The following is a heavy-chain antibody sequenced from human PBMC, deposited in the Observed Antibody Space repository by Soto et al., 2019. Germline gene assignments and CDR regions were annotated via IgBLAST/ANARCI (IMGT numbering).Heavy chain of an antibody. D-gene: IGHD4-4*01. CDR2: ITSTGYT. J-gene: IGHJ4*02. CDR1: GFSFSNYA. CDR3: AKDLIDYSISYFDY. V-gene: IGHV3-23*01. Sequence: GSLRLSFATSGFSFSNYAMSWVRQAPGKGLEWVAGITSTGYTYYVESLKGRFTISRDNSKNTVSLQMNSLRAEDTAVYYCAKDLIDYSISYFDYWGQGTLVTVSS.